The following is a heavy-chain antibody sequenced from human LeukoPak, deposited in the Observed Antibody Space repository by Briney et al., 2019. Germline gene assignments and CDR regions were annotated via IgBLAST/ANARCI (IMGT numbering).Heavy chain of an antibody. D-gene: IGHD4-17*01. CDR2: IIPIFGTA. CDR3: ARDYYGDPEYNWFDP. Sequence: ASVKVSCKASGGTFSSYAISWVRQAPGQGLEWMGGIIPIFGTANYAQKFQGRVTITADESTSTAYMELSSLRSEDTAVYYCARDYYGDPEYNWFDPWGQGTLVTVSS. CDR1: GGTFSSYA. V-gene: IGHV1-69*13. J-gene: IGHJ5*02.